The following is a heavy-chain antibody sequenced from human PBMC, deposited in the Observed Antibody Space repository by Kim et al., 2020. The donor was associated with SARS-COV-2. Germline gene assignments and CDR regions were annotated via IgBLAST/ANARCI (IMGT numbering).Heavy chain of an antibody. CDR2: ISAYNGNT. J-gene: IGHJ6*02. V-gene: IGHV1-18*04. CDR1: GYTFTSYG. CDR3: ARPGMKQLVSGVHMDV. Sequence: ASVKVSCKASGYTFTSYGISWVRQAPGQGLEWMGWISAYNGNTNYAQKLQGRVTMTTDTSTSTAYMELRSLRSDDTAVYYCARPGMKQLVSGVHMDVWGQGTTVTVSS. D-gene: IGHD6-13*01.